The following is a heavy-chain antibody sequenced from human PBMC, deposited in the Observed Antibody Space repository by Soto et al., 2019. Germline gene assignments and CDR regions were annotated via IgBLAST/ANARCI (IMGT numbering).Heavy chain of an antibody. J-gene: IGHJ6*02. CDR2: ISYDGSNK. CDR1: GFTFSSYA. V-gene: IGHV3-30-3*01. Sequence: VQLVESGGGLVQPGGSLRLSCAASGFTFSSYAMHWVRQAPGKGLEWVAVISYDGSNKYYADSVKGRFTISRDNSKNTLYLQMNSLRAEDTAVYYCARSYYYGMDVWGQGTTVTVSS. CDR3: ARSYYYGMDV.